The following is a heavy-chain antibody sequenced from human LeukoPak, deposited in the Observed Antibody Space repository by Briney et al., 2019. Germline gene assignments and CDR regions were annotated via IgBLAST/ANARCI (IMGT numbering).Heavy chain of an antibody. Sequence: SETLSLTCAVYNGSLSGYYWSWIRQPPGKGLEWIGEINHSGRTDYNPSLKSRVTISGDTSKNQFSLKLSSVTAADTAVYYCARHISGSRRGWYVYWGQGTLVIVSS. CDR1: NGSLSGYY. D-gene: IGHD6-19*01. J-gene: IGHJ4*02. CDR3: ARHISGSRRGWYVY. CDR2: INHSGRT. V-gene: IGHV4-34*01.